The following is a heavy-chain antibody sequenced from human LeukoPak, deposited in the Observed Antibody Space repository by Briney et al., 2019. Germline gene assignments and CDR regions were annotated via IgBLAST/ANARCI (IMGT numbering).Heavy chain of an antibody. Sequence: GESLQISCKGSGYIFTNYWIGWVRQMPGKGLEWMGIIYPGDSNTRYSPSFQGQVTISVDKSISTAYLQWSSLKASDTVMYYCARQRYDDFWSAPSDVFDIWGQGTMVTVSS. V-gene: IGHV5-51*01. J-gene: IGHJ3*02. D-gene: IGHD3-3*01. CDR2: IYPGDSNT. CDR1: GYIFTNYW. CDR3: ARQRYDDFWSAPSDVFDI.